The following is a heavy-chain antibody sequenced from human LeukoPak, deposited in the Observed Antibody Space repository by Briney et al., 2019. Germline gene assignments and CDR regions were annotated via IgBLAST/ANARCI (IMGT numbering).Heavy chain of an antibody. D-gene: IGHD4-23*01. CDR1: GASFESHY. CDR3: VRTGWELLTT. Sequence: PSETLSLTCNVSGASFESHYWTWIRQTPDKRLEWIGYYFDTGSTDYNPSLKSRVTMSVDRSKNQFFLSLNSVTAADTAVYYCVRTGWELLTTWGPGTPVTVSS. CDR2: YFDTGST. J-gene: IGHJ4*02. V-gene: IGHV4-59*11.